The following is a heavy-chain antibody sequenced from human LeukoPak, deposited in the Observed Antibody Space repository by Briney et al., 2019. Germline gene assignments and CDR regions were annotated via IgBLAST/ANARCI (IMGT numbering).Heavy chain of an antibody. CDR1: GGTFSNYA. J-gene: IGHJ2*01. CDR2: INPNSGGT. CDR3: ARCQTGGQYWYFDL. V-gene: IGHV1-2*02. Sequence: ASVKVSCKASGGTFSNYAVNWVRQAPGQGLEWMGWINPNSGGTNYAQKFQGRVTMTRDTSISTAYMELSRLRSDDTAVYYCARCQTGGQYWYFDLWGRGTLVTVSS. D-gene: IGHD7-27*01.